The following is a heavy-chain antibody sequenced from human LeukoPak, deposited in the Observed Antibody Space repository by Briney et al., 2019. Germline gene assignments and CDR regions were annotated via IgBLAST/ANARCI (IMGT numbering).Heavy chain of an antibody. J-gene: IGHJ3*02. CDR1: GLTFSGSA. CDR3: AKGYSSGCRAFDI. Sequence: GGSLRLSCAASGLTFSGSAMSWVRQAPGKGLEWVSLISGSGNSTYYADSVKGRFTISRDNSKNTLFLQVNSLRAEDTAVYYCAKGYSSGCRAFDIWGQGTMVTVSS. CDR2: ISGSGNST. V-gene: IGHV3-23*01. D-gene: IGHD6-19*01.